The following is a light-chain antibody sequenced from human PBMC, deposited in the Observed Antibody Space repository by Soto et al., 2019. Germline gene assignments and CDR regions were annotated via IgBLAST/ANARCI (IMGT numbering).Light chain of an antibody. V-gene: IGKV1-5*03. CDR2: KAS. J-gene: IGKJ1*01. Sequence: DVQMPQSPATPCAPVGDKINITCRASQSISSWLAWYQQKQGKAPKLMIYKASSLESGVPSRFSGSGYGTEVNLTISSLQTDDFATYYCQQYNSYSRTFGQGTKVDIK. CDR3: QQYNSYSRT. CDR1: QSISSW.